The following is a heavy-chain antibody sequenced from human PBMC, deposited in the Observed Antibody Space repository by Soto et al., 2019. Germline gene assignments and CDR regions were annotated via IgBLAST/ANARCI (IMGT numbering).Heavy chain of an antibody. CDR3: ARVEPADAITCYYYYMHV. V-gene: IGHV3-21*01. Sequence: EVQLVESGGGLVKPGGSLRLSCAASGFTFSSYSMNWVRQAPGKGLEWVSSISSSSSYIYYADSVKGRFTISRDNAKNSLYLQLNSLRAEDTAVYYCARVEPADAITCYYYYMHVWGKLTAVTVSS. CDR1: GFTFSSYS. CDR2: ISSSSSYI. J-gene: IGHJ6*03. D-gene: IGHD2-2*01.